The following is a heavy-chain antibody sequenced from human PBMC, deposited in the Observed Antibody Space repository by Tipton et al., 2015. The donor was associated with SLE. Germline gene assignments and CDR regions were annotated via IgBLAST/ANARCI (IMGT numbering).Heavy chain of an antibody. J-gene: IGHJ5*02. Sequence: TLSLTCTVSGYSISSGYYWGWIRQPPGKGLEWIGSIYHSGSTYYNPSLKSRVTISVDTSKNQFSLKLSSVTAADTAVYYCTSSREYCGGDCYNPWGQGTLVTVSS. V-gene: IGHV4-38-2*02. CDR1: GYSISSGYY. CDR3: TSSREYCGGDCYNP. D-gene: IGHD2-21*01. CDR2: IYHSGST.